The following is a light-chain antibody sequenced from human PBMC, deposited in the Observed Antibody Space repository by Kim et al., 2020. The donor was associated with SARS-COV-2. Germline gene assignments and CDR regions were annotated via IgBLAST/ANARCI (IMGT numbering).Light chain of an antibody. V-gene: IGKV3-15*01. CDR3: QQYKIWPPIT. CDR1: QSISNS. CDR2: GAS. J-gene: IGKJ5*01. Sequence: SPGERATRSCRASQSISNSLAWYQQKPGQAPRLLIYGASSRAPGTPARFSGSGSGTEFTLTISSLQSEDFAVYYCQQYKIWPPITFGQGTRLEIK.